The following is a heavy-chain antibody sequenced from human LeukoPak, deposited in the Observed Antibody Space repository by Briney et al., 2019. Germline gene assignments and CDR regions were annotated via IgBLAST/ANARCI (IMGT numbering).Heavy chain of an antibody. CDR1: GGSISSSSYY. Sequence: SETLSLTCTVSGGSISSSSYYWGWIRQPPGKGLEWIGSIYYSGSTYYNPSLKSRVTISVDTSKNQFSLKLSSVTAADTAVYYCARGIGGSYRQYNWFDPWGQGTLVTVSS. CDR3: ARGIGGSYRQYNWFDP. V-gene: IGHV4-39*07. CDR2: IYYSGST. J-gene: IGHJ5*02. D-gene: IGHD1-26*01.